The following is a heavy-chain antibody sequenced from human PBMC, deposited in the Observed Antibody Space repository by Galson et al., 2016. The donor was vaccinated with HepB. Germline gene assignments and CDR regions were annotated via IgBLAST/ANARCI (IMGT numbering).Heavy chain of an antibody. Sequence: TLSLTCTVSSGSISSGGYYWSWIRQHPGKGLEWIEYIYFSGTTSYNPSLKSRVTISLDTSKNRFSLKLTSVTAADTAVYFCASNLIGPYYFDYWGQGTLVTVSS. D-gene: IGHD3-9*01. CDR2: IYFSGTT. J-gene: IGHJ4*02. CDR1: SGSISSGGYY. CDR3: ASNLIGPYYFDY. V-gene: IGHV4-31*03.